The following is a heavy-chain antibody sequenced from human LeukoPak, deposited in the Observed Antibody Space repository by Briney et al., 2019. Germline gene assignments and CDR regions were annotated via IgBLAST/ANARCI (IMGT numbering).Heavy chain of an antibody. Sequence: ASVKVSCKASGYTFTSYAMNWVRQAPGQGLEWMGWINTNTGDPTYAQGFTGRFVFSLDTSVSTAYLQISSLKAEDTAVYYCARDPAITFGGVINAYHFDYWGQGTLVTVSS. CDR2: INTNTGDP. CDR3: ARDPAITFGGVINAYHFDY. J-gene: IGHJ4*02. CDR1: GYTFTSYA. D-gene: IGHD3-16*02. V-gene: IGHV7-4-1*02.